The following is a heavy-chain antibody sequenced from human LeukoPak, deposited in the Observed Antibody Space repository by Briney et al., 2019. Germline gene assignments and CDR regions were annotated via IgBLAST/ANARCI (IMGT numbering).Heavy chain of an antibody. J-gene: IGHJ6*03. Sequence: ASVKVSCKVSGYTLTELSMHWVRQAPGKGLEWMGGFDPEDGETIYAQKFQGRVTMTEDTSTDTAHMELSSLRSEDTAVYYCATTQVPYPLIYYYYYMDVWGKGTTVTVSS. CDR1: GYTLTELS. CDR2: FDPEDGET. V-gene: IGHV1-24*01. D-gene: IGHD2/OR15-2a*01. CDR3: ATTQVPYPLIYYYYYMDV.